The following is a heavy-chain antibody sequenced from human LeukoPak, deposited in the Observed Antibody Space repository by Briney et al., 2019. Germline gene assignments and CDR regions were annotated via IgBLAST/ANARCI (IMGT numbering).Heavy chain of an antibody. D-gene: IGHD3-22*01. J-gene: IGHJ4*02. Sequence: PGGSLRLSCAASGFTFSSYAMSWVRQAPGKGLEWVSAISGSGGSTYYADSVKGRFTISRDNSKNTLYLQMNSLRAEDTAVYYCAKDRSPGTMIVVAGADWGQGTLVTVSS. CDR1: GFTFSSYA. CDR3: AKDRSPGTMIVVAGAD. V-gene: IGHV3-23*01. CDR2: ISGSGGST.